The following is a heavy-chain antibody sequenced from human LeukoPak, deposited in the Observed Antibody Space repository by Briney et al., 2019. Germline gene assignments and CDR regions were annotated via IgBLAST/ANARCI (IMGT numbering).Heavy chain of an antibody. CDR3: ARHGGGGESYPRVFDY. D-gene: IGHD1-26*01. J-gene: IGHJ4*02. CDR2: IYYSGST. CDR1: GGSISPYY. V-gene: IGHV4-59*08. Sequence: SETLSLTCTASGGSISPYYWSWIRQSPGKGLEWIGYIYYSGSTNYNPSLKSRVTISVDTSKNQFSLKLSSVTAADTAMYYCARHGGGGESYPRVFDYWGRGNLVAVSS.